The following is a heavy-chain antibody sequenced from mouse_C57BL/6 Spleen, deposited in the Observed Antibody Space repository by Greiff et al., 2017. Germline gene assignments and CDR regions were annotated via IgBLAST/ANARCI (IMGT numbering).Heavy chain of an antibody. CDR2: ISSGGDYI. V-gene: IGHV5-9-1*02. D-gene: IGHD1-1*01. CDR3: TRDYYGSSYWYFDV. Sequence: EVQLVESGEGLVKPGGSLKLSCAASGFTFSSYAMSWVRQTPEKRLEWVAYISSGGDYIYYADTVKGRLPISRDNARNNLYLQMSSLKSEDTAMXYCTRDYYGSSYWYFDVWGTGTTVTGSS. J-gene: IGHJ1*03. CDR1: GFTFSSYA.